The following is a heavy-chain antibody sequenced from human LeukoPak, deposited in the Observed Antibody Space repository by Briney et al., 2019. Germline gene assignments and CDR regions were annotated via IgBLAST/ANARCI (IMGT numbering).Heavy chain of an antibody. Sequence: GASVKVSCKASGYIFTSYGISWVRQAPGQGLEWMGWISAYNGNTNYAQKLQGRVTMTTDTSTRTAYMELRSLRSDETAVYYCAREGMATITRDAFDIWGQGTMVTVSS. V-gene: IGHV1-18*01. J-gene: IGHJ3*02. CDR1: GYIFTSYG. CDR3: AREGMATITRDAFDI. CDR2: ISAYNGNT. D-gene: IGHD5-24*01.